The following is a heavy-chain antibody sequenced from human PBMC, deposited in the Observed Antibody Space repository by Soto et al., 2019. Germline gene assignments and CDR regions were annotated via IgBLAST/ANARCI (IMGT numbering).Heavy chain of an antibody. D-gene: IGHD5-18*01. CDR1: GFTFRSYA. J-gene: IGHJ4*02. Sequence: LRRSCADAGFTFRSYAMHGVRQAPGKGLEWVAVISYDGSNKYYADSVKGRFTISRDNSKNTLYLQMNSLRAEDTAVYYCARPQNMVTAWDTRDYWGQGTLVTVSS. CDR2: ISYDGSNK. V-gene: IGHV3-30-3*01. CDR3: ARPQNMVTAWDTRDY.